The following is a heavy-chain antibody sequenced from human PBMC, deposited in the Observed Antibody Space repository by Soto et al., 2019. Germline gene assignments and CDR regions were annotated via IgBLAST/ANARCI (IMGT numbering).Heavy chain of an antibody. D-gene: IGHD3-22*01. CDR3: AKSIYYDISGQSPGWHFDL. J-gene: IGHJ2*01. Sequence: EEQLVQSGAEVKKPGESLKISCKGSGYRFTNNWIGWVRQMPGKGLEWMGIIYPDDSDTKYSPSFQGQVTISVDKSITPAYLQWHSLRAPDTAIYYCAKSIYYDISGQSPGWHFDLWGRGTLVTVSS. V-gene: IGHV5-51*01. CDR1: GYRFTNNW. CDR2: IYPDDSDT.